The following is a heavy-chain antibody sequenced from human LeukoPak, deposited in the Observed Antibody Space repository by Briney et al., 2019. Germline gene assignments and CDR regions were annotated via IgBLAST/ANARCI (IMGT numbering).Heavy chain of an antibody. CDR3: ARDLWNFYDDSGYNRDFDS. D-gene: IGHD3-22*01. J-gene: IGHJ5*01. CDR2: IGTYGGDT. CDR1: TSR. Sequence: GASVKVSCKATSRISWVRQAPGQGLERMGWIGTYGGDTYYAQKFQGRITVTTDTSTSTVYMELRNLRSDDTAVHYCARDLWNFYDDSGYNRDFDSWGQGTLVTVSS. V-gene: IGHV1-18*01.